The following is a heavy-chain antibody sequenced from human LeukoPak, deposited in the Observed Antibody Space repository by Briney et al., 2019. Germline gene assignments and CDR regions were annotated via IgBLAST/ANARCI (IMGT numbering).Heavy chain of an antibody. Sequence: GGSLRLSCAASGFTFSSYWMSWVRQAPGKGLEWVSVIYSGGSTYYADSVKGRFTISRDNSKNTLYLQMNSLRAEDTAVYYCARDTYDYFDYWGQGTLVTVSS. D-gene: IGHD2/OR15-2a*01. J-gene: IGHJ4*02. CDR1: GFTFSSYW. V-gene: IGHV3-66*01. CDR2: IYSGGST. CDR3: ARDTYDYFDY.